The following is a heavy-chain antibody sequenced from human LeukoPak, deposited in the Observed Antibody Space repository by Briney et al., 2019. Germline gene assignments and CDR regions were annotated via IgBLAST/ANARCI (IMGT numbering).Heavy chain of an antibody. Sequence: ASVKVSCKASGYTFTSYSMHWVRQAPGQGLEWMGVVNPSGGSTDYAQRFQGRVSMTRDTSTSTVYMELSSLRSEDTAVYYCARGTNTPIAYWGQGTLVTVSS. CDR1: GYTFTSYS. V-gene: IGHV1-46*03. J-gene: IGHJ4*02. D-gene: IGHD2/OR15-2a*01. CDR3: ARGTNTPIAY. CDR2: VNPSGGST.